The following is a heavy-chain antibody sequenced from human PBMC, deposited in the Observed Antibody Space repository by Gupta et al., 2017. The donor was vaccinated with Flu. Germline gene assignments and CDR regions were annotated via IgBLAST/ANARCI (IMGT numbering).Heavy chain of an antibody. CDR3: ARSDSSGWYKTFDY. V-gene: IGHV3-48*01. J-gene: IGHJ4*02. D-gene: IGHD6-19*01. CDR2: ISSTANTI. Sequence: SSYGMNWVRQAPGKGLEWLSYISSTANTIYYSDSVKGRFTISRDSAKNSLYLQMNSLRAEDTAVYYCARSDSSGWYKTFDYWGQGTLVTVSS. CDR1: SSYG.